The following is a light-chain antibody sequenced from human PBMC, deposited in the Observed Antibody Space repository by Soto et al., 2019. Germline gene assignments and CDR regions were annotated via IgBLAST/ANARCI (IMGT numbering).Light chain of an antibody. Sequence: DIQMTQSPSSLSASVGDRVTITCRASQTISSYLNWYQQKPGKAPNLLIYAASTLQSGVPSRFSGSGSGTEFTLTISSLQPDDFATYYCQHYNSYSEAFGQGTKVDI. CDR1: QTISSY. CDR3: QHYNSYSEA. CDR2: AAS. J-gene: IGKJ1*01. V-gene: IGKV1-39*01.